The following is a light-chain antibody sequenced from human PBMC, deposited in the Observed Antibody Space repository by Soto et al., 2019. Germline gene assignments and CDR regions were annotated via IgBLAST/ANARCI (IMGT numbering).Light chain of an antibody. V-gene: IGKV4-1*01. CDR3: QQYYLTPFT. CDR2: WAS. J-gene: IGKJ3*01. CDR1: QNVLYSSNNKNF. Sequence: DNVMTQSPDSLAVSLGERATINCRSSQNVLYSSNNKNFLAWYQQKPGQPPKLLFYWASTRQSGVPDRFSGSGSGTDFTLTISSLQAEDVAVYYCQQYYLTPFTFGQGTKVEIK.